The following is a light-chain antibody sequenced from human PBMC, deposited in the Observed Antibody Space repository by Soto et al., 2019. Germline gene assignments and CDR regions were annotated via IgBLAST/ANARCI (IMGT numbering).Light chain of an antibody. CDR3: YQYDSSPWT. J-gene: IGKJ1*01. V-gene: IGKV3-20*01. Sequence: LSLSPWQAGTLSCRDSQSVSGNYLAWYQQKPGQSPRLVIYDASSRATGIPDRFSGSGSGTDFTLTISRLEPEDFAVYFCYQYDSSPWTFGQGTKVDIK. CDR2: DAS. CDR1: QSVSGNY.